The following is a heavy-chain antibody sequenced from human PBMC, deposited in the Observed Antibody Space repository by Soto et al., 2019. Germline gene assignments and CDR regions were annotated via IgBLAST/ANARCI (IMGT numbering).Heavy chain of an antibody. J-gene: IGHJ6*02. V-gene: IGHV1-69*01. CDR3: ARGAEVSSGYYYYYYYGMDV. D-gene: IGHD3-22*01. CDR2: IIPIFGTA. Sequence: QVQLVQSGAEVKKPGSSVKVSCKASGGTFSSYAISWVRQAPGQGLEWMGGIIPIFGTANYAQKFQGRVTITADESTSTAYMELSSLRSEDTAVYYCARGAEVSSGYYYYYYYGMDVWGQGTTVTVSS. CDR1: GGTFSSYA.